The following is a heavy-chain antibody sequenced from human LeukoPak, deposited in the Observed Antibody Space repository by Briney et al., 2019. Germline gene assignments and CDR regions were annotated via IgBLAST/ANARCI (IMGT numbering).Heavy chain of an antibody. J-gene: IGHJ4*02. CDR3: ARDQKGEFHFDY. CDR2: INPNSGGT. CDR1: GYTFTGYY. D-gene: IGHD3-16*01. V-gene: IGHV1-2*02. Sequence: ASVKVSCKASGYTFTGYYMHWVRDAPGQGLEWMGWINPNSGGTNYAQKFQGKVTMTRDTSISTAYMELSRLRSDDTAVYYCARDQKGEFHFDYWGQGTLVTVSS.